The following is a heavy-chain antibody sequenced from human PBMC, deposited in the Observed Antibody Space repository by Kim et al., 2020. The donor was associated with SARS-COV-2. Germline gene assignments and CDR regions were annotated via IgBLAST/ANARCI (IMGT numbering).Heavy chain of an antibody. CDR1: GYSISSGYY. D-gene: IGHD6-13*01. CDR2: IYHSGST. Sequence: SETLSLTCTVSGYSISSGYYWGWIRQPPGKGLEWIGSIYHSGSTYYNPSLKSRVTISVDTSKNQFSLKLSSVTAADTAVYYCARVIPSPAGHDAFDIWGQGTMVTVSS. V-gene: IGHV4-38-2*02. CDR3: ARVIPSPAGHDAFDI. J-gene: IGHJ3*02.